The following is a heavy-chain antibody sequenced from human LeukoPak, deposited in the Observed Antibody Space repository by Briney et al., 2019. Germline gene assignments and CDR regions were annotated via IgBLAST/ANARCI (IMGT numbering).Heavy chain of an antibody. CDR3: ARDWPDYYDSSGYYYYYFDY. CDR1: GDSVSSNSVA. V-gene: IGHV6-1*01. J-gene: IGHJ4*02. D-gene: IGHD3-22*01. Sequence: SQTLSLTCAISGDSVSSNSVAWNWIRQSPSRGLEWLGRTYYRSKWYNDYAVSVKSRITINPDTSKNQFSLQLNSVTPEDTAVYYCARDWPDYYDSSGYYYYYFDYWGQGTLVTVSS. CDR2: TYYRSKWYN.